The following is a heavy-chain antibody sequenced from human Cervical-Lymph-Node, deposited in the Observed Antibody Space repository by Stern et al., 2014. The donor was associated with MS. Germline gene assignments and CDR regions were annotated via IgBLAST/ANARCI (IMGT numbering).Heavy chain of an antibody. J-gene: IGHJ6*02. V-gene: IGHV1-46*01. CDR3: ARVNTALDV. D-gene: IGHD2-2*02. Sequence: VQLLESGTEVRKPGASVKVSCRTSGFTFTSYFIHWVRQAPGQGLEWMGIFNPNSGSATYAQKFQGRVTMTRDTSTSTVYMELSSLGSDDTAVYYCARVNTALDVWGQGTTVTVSS. CDR2: FNPNSGSA. CDR1: GFTFTSYF.